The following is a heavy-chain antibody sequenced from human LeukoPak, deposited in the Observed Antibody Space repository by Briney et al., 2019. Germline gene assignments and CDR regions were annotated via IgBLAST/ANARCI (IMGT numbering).Heavy chain of an antibody. CDR2: IYADGGR. J-gene: IGHJ4*02. V-gene: IGHV3-53*01. CDR1: GFSVSGHY. D-gene: IGHD1-26*01. Sequence: GGSLRLSCAASGFSVSGHYMNWVRQAPGKGLEWVSVIYADGGRYYADSVKDRFTISRDKSNNILSLQMNSLRVEDTAVYYCTKGLVGALAFEYWGQGTLVTVSS. CDR3: TKGLVGALAFEY.